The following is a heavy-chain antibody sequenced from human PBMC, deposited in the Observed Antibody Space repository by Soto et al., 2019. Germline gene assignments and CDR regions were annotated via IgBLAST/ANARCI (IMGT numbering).Heavy chain of an antibody. D-gene: IGHD3-3*01. V-gene: IGHV1-18*01. CDR1: GYTFTSYG. J-gene: IGHJ6*03. CDR2: ISAYNGNT. CDR3: AREAPTYYDFWSGYYTGFDYYYYYMDV. Sequence: QVQLVQSGAEVKKPGASVKVSCKASGYTFTSYGISWVRQAPGQGLERMGWISAYNGNTNYAQKLQARVTMTTHTSSSTAYVELRSLRSDDTAVYYCAREAPTYYDFWSGYYTGFDYYYYYMDVWGKGTTVTVSS.